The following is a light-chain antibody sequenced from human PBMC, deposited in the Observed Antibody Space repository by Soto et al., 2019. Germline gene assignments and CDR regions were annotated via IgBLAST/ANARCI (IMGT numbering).Light chain of an antibody. V-gene: IGKV1-12*01. CDR1: QTIRKS. Sequence: DIQMTQSPSSMSASVGDTLSLTCRSFQTIRKSLNWYQQKLGKAPKLLIYAVSSLQSGVPSRFSGTGSETDFTLTISSLQPEDFATYYCQQANSFPFTFGQGTRLEL. J-gene: IGKJ5*01. CDR3: QQANSFPFT. CDR2: AVS.